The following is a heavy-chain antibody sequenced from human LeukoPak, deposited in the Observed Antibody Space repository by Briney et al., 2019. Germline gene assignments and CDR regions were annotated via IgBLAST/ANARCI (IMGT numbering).Heavy chain of an antibody. J-gene: IGHJ4*02. CDR2: INAGNGNT. D-gene: IGHD5-18*01. CDR3: ARGRIQLWKTFDY. V-gene: IGHV1-3*01. CDR1: GYTYTSYA. Sequence: VASVKVSCKASGYTYTSYAMHWVRQAPGQRFEWMGWINAGNGNTKYSQKFQGRVTITRDTSASTAYMELSSLRSEDTAVYYCARGRIQLWKTFDYWGQGTLVTVSS.